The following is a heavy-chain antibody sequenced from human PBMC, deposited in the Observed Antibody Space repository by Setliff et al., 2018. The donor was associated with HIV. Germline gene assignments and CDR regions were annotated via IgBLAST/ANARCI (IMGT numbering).Heavy chain of an antibody. CDR3: SRSRIHGAAAGDY. J-gene: IGHJ4*02. D-gene: IGHD6-13*01. CDR1: GGTFSSYA. CDR2: LIPILGIA. Sequence: SVKVSCKASGGTFSSYAISWVRQAPGQGLEWRGGLIPILGIANYAQRFQGRVTITADKSTSTAYMELSSLRSEDTAVYYCSRSRIHGAAAGDYWGQGTLVTVSS. V-gene: IGHV1-69*10.